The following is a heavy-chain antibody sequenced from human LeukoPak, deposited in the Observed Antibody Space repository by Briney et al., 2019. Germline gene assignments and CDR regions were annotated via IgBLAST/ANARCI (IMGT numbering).Heavy chain of an antibody. CDR3: ARAGSGGDSSGYKWFDP. CDR2: INPSGGST. CDR1: GYTFSSYY. J-gene: IGHJ5*02. V-gene: IGHV1-46*01. D-gene: IGHD3-22*01. Sequence: GASVKVSCKASGYTFSSYYMHWVRQAPGQGLEWMGIINPSGGSTSYAQKFQGRVTMTRDTSTSTVYMELSSLRSEDTAVYYCARAGSGGDSSGYKWFDPWGQGTLVTVSS.